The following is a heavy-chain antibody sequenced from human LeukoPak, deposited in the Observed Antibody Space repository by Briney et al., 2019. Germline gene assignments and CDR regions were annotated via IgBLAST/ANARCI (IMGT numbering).Heavy chain of an antibody. V-gene: IGHV4-34*01. Sequence: SETLSLTCAVYGGSFSGYYWSWIRQPPGKGLEWIGEINHSGSTNYNPSLKSRVTISVDTSKNQFSLKLSSVTAADTAVYYCARPGYGGNAFDIWGQGTMVTVSS. CDR3: ARPGYGGNAFDI. J-gene: IGHJ3*02. CDR1: GGSFSGYY. CDR2: INHSGST. D-gene: IGHD4-23*01.